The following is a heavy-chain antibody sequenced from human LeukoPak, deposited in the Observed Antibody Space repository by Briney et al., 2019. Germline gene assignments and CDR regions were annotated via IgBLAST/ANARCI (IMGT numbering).Heavy chain of an antibody. CDR1: GYRFTSYW. CDR2: IYPGDSDI. D-gene: IGHD2-2*01. J-gene: IGHJ4*02. CDR3: ARHLSSISSCPNY. Sequence: GESLKISCKGSGYRFTSYWIGWVRQMPGKGLEWMGVIYPGDSDITYSPSFQGQVTISADKSVSTAYLHWSSLKASDTAIYYCARHLSSISSCPNYWGQGTLVTVSS. V-gene: IGHV5-51*01.